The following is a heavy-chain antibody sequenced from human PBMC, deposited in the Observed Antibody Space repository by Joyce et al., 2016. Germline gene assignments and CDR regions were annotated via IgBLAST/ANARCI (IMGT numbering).Heavy chain of an antibody. V-gene: IGHV1-8*01. CDR3: ARGVKRGGGYVFDL. J-gene: IGHJ3*01. CDR2: MNPNSDDT. D-gene: IGHD3-16*01. Sequence: QVQLVQSGAEVKKPGALVKVSCKASGFTFASYDINWVRQAPGQGLEWMGWMNPNSDDTDYARKFQGRVTMARDTTRSTAYMELSSLRTEDTAVYYCARGVKRGGGYVFDLWGQGTMVTVPS. CDR1: GFTFASYD.